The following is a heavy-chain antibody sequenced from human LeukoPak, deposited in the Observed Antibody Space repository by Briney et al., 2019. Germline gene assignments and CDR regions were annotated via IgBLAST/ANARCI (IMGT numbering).Heavy chain of an antibody. V-gene: IGHV3-74*01. CDR3: ARDYSYGFLN. D-gene: IGHD5-18*01. CDR1: GLTLSSYW. J-gene: IGHJ4*02. CDR2: INRDGSST. Sequence: QPGGSLRLSCAASGLTLSSYWMHWVRQAPGKGLVWVSRINRDGSSTNYADSVKGRFTISRDNAKNTLYLQMNSLRAEDTAVYYCARDYSYGFLNWGQGTLVTVSS.